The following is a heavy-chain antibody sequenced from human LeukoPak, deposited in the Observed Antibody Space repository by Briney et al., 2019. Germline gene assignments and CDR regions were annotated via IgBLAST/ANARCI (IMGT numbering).Heavy chain of an antibody. D-gene: IGHD2-2*01. V-gene: IGHV1-2*02. CDR2: INPKSGVT. CDR3: ARAGGYCGSTSCYSGYYYYFMDV. CDR1: GYSFTAHY. Sequence: ASVKVSCKASGYSFTAHYMHWIRQAPGQGLEWMGWINPKSGVTDSKMKFQGRVTLTRDTSITTAYMELISLTSDDAAVYYCARAGGYCGSTSCYSGYYYYFMDVWGKGTTVTVSS. J-gene: IGHJ6*03.